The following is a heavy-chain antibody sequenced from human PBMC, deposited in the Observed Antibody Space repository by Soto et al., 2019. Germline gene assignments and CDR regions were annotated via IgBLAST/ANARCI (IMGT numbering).Heavy chain of an antibody. CDR1: GGSISSSTYY. J-gene: IGHJ4*02. V-gene: IGHV4-31*03. CDR2: IYYTGSS. CDR3: ARDVASSGFYYEDS. D-gene: IGHD3-22*01. Sequence: SETLSLTCTVSGGSISSSTYYWGWMRQPPGKGLEWIGYIYYTGSSYYNPSLKSRVTISVDTSKNQFSLNLSSVTAADAAVYYCARDVASSGFYYEDSWGQGTLVTVSS.